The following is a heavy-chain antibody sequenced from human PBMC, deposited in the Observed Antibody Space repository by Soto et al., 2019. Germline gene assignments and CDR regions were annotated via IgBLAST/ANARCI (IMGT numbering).Heavy chain of an antibody. V-gene: IGHV1-69*02. D-gene: IGHD5-12*01. CDR3: ARSERGYSGYDYVDYFDY. J-gene: IGHJ4*02. CDR2: IIPILGIA. Sequence: QVQLVQSGAEVKKPGSSVKVSCKASGGTFSSYTISWVRQAPGQGLEWMGRIIPILGIANYAQKFQGRVTITADKYTSTAYMELSSLRSEDTAVYYCARSERGYSGYDYVDYFDYWGQGTLVTVSS. CDR1: GGTFSSYT.